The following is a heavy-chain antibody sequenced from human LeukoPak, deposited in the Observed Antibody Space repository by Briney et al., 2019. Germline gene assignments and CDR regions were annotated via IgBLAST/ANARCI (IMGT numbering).Heavy chain of an antibody. CDR3: ARQNCTLTSCYDYYHYHMDV. V-gene: IGHV4-39*01. CDR1: GDSISSSRYY. D-gene: IGHD2-2*01. J-gene: IGHJ6*03. CDR2: IYYSGSI. Sequence: SETLSLTCTVSGDSISSSRYYWGWIRQPPGKGLEWIGSIYYSGSIWYHPSLKSRVTISVDTSKNQFSLKLTSVTAADTAVYYCARQNCTLTSCYDYYHYHMDVWGKGTAVTISS.